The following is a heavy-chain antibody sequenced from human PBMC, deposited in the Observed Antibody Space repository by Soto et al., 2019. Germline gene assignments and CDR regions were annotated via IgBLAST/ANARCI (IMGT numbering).Heavy chain of an antibody. V-gene: IGHV1-2*02. J-gene: IGHJ5*02. CDR3: ARAVVVPQNWFDP. CDR2: INPNSGGT. D-gene: IGHD2-2*01. CDR1: GYSFTGYY. Sequence: ASVKVSCKASGYSFTGYYMHWVRQAPGQGLEWMGWINPNSGGTNYAQKFQGRVTMTRDTSISTAYMELSRLRSDDTAVYYCARAVVVPQNWFDPWGQGTLVTVSS.